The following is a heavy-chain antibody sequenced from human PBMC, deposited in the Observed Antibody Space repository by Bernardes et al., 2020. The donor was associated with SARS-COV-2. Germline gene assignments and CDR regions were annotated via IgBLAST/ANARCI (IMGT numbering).Heavy chain of an antibody. V-gene: IGHV3-48*03. Sequence: GGSLRLSCAASGFTFSSYEMNWVRQAPGKGLEWVSYISSSGSTIYYADSVRGRFTMSRDNAKNSLSLQMNSLSAEDTAVYYCARGIPTWYAFDIWGQGTMVTVSS. CDR2: ISSSGSTI. J-gene: IGHJ3*02. D-gene: IGHD2-8*02. CDR1: GFTFSSYE. CDR3: ARGIPTWYAFDI.